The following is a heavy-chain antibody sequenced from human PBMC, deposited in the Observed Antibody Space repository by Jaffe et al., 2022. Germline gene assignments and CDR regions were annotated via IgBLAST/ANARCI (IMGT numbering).Heavy chain of an antibody. Sequence: QVQLVQSGAEVKKPGASVKVSCKASGYTFTSYYMHWVRQAPGQGLEWMGIINPSGGSTSYAQKFQGRVTMTRDTSTSTVYMELSSLRSEDTAVYYCARDPNDYGDYGAFDIWGQGTMVTVSS. V-gene: IGHV1-46*03. CDR3: ARDPNDYGDYGAFDI. CDR2: INPSGGST. J-gene: IGHJ3*02. CDR1: GYTFTSYY. D-gene: IGHD4-17*01.